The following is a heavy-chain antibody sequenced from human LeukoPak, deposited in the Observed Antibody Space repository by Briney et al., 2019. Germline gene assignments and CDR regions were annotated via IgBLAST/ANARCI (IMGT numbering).Heavy chain of an antibody. Sequence: GASVKVSCKASGYTFTGYYMHWVRQAPGQGLEWMGWINPNSGGTNYAQKFQGRVTMTRDTSISTAYMELNRLRSDDTAVYYCAGNIADLGWFDPWGQGTLVTVSS. D-gene: IGHD6-13*01. J-gene: IGHJ5*02. CDR3: AGNIADLGWFDP. CDR2: INPNSGGT. CDR1: GYTFTGYY. V-gene: IGHV1-2*02.